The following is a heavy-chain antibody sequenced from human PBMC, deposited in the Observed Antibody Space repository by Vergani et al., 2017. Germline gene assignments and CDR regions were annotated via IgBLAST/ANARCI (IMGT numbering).Heavy chain of an antibody. CDR1: GYSISSGYY. CDR2: IYHSGST. CDR3: ARLSGGY. Sequence: QVQLQESGPGLVKPSETLSLTCAVSGYSISSGYYWGWIRQPPGKGLEWIGSIYHSGSTYYNPSLKSRVTISVDTSKNQFSLKLSSVTAADTAVYYFARLSGGYWGQGTLVTVSS. D-gene: IGHD2/OR15-2a*01. V-gene: IGHV4-38-2*01. J-gene: IGHJ4*02.